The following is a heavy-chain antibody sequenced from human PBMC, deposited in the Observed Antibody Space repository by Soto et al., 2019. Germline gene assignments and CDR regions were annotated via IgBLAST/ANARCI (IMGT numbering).Heavy chain of an antibody. CDR2: IWYDGSNK. CDR1: GFTFSSYG. Sequence: QVQLVESGGGVVQPGRSLRLSCAASGFTFSSYGMHWVRQAPGKGLEWVAVIWYDGSNKYYADSVKGRFTISRDNSKNTLYLQMTSLRAEDTAVYYCAREAPAYDSSGYYYVPDYWGQGTLVTVSS. J-gene: IGHJ4*02. CDR3: AREAPAYDSSGYYYVPDY. V-gene: IGHV3-33*01. D-gene: IGHD3-22*01.